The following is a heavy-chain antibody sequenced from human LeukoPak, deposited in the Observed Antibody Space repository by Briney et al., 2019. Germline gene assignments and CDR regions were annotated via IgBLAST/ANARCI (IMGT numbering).Heavy chain of an antibody. Sequence: PSETLSLTCTVSGGSISTGTYYWSWVRRPPGKGLEWLGYIYHTGNTYYNPSLKSRVTISVDTSKNQFSLKLTSVTAADTAVYYCARDSISLASGSPVYYFDYWGQGTLVAVSS. CDR2: IYHTGNT. J-gene: IGHJ4*02. D-gene: IGHD6-25*01. V-gene: IGHV4-30-2*01. CDR3: ARDSISLASGSPVYYFDY. CDR1: GGSISTGTYY.